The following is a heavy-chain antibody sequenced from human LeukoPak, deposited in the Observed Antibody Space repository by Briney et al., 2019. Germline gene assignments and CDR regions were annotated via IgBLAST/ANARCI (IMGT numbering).Heavy chain of an antibody. CDR3: AREGLIGDQSGLIDAFDI. V-gene: IGHV3-53*01. J-gene: IGHJ3*02. D-gene: IGHD3-22*01. CDR2: IHSGGTT. CDR1: GFRVSSNY. Sequence: GGSLRLSCAASGFRVSSNYMSWVRQAPGKGLEWVSVIHSGGTTYYADSVKGRFTISRDNSKNTLYLQMNSLRAEDTAVYYCAREGLIGDQSGLIDAFDIWGQGTMVTVSS.